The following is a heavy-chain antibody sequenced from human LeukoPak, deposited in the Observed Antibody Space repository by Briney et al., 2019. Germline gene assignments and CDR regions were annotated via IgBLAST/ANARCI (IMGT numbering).Heavy chain of an antibody. CDR3: AKGSSYYGSGSHFDY. J-gene: IGHJ4*02. CDR2: ISGSGSIT. V-gene: IGHV3-23*01. CDR1: GFTFSSYA. Sequence: PGGSQRLSCAASGFTFSSYAMNWVRQAPGKGLEWVSAISGSGSITYYADSVKGRFTISRDNSKNTLYLQMNSLRAEDTAVYYCAKGSSYYGSGSHFDYWGQGTLVTVSS. D-gene: IGHD3-10*01.